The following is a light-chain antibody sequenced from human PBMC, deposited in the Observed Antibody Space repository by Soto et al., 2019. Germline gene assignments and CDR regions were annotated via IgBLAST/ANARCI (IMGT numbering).Light chain of an antibody. CDR1: SSNIGSNP. CDR2: SNN. CDR3: AAWDDSLNMV. Sequence: QSVLTQPPSASGTPGQRVTISCSGSSSNIGSNPVNWYQQLPGTAPKLLIYSNNQRPSGVPDRFSGSKSGTSASLAISGLQSEDEADYYCAAWDDSLNMVFGGGTKLTVL. V-gene: IGLV1-44*01. J-gene: IGLJ2*01.